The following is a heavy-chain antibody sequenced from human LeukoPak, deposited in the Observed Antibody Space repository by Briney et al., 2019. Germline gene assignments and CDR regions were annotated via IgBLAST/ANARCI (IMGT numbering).Heavy chain of an antibody. Sequence: SVKVSCKASGGTFSSYAISWVRQAPGQGLEWMRGIIPIFGTANYAQKFQGRVTITADESTSTAYMELSSLRSEDTAVYYCARGHDSWSASGGLQYNWFDPWGLGTLVTVSS. CDR3: ARGHDSWSASGGLQYNWFDP. V-gene: IGHV1-69*13. D-gene: IGHD3-3*01. J-gene: IGHJ5*02. CDR1: GGTFSSYA. CDR2: IIPIFGTA.